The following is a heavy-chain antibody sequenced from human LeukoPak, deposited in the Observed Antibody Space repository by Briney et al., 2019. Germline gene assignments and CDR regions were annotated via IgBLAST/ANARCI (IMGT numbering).Heavy chain of an antibody. D-gene: IGHD6-25*01. Sequence: GGSLRLSCAASGFTFSSNSMNWVRQAPGKGLEWVSYISSSSSTIYYADSVKGRFTISRDNAKNSLYLQMNSLRADDTAVYYCARFAAGGSYYYYMDVWGKGTTVTVSS. CDR3: ARFAAGGSYYYYMDV. V-gene: IGHV3-48*01. CDR1: GFTFSSNS. CDR2: ISSSSSTI. J-gene: IGHJ6*03.